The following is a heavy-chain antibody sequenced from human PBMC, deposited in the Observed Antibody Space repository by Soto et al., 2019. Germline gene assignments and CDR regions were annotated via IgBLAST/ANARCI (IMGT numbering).Heavy chain of an antibody. J-gene: IGHJ3*01. V-gene: IGHV3-23*01. Sequence: EVQLLESGGALVLPGGSLRLSCAASGFTFSNYAMSWVRQAPGKGLEWVSGISAGGGSTYYADSVKGRFTISRDYSKRTLSMQMNSMRPEDTAVYYWAKNPNGYYVGGFEVGGQGTMVTVPS. D-gene: IGHD4-17*01. CDR1: GFTFSNYA. CDR3: AKNPNGYYVGGFEV. CDR2: ISAGGGST.